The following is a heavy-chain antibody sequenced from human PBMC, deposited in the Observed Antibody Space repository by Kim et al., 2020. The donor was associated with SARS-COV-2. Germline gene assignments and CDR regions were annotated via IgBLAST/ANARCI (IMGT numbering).Heavy chain of an antibody. CDR3: VGANDGSYDY. V-gene: IGHV3-53*01. Sequence: GGATYADSGKGRFTISRDNSKNTVDLQMNSLRDDDTAVYYCVGANDGSYDYWGQGTLVTVSS. J-gene: IGHJ4*02. D-gene: IGHD3-10*01. CDR2: GGA.